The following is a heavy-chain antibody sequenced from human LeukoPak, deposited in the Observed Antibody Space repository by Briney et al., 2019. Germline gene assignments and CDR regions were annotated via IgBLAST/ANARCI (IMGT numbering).Heavy chain of an antibody. J-gene: IGHJ4*02. CDR3: ARERIYIAFDY. V-gene: IGHV3-48*03. D-gene: IGHD4-11*01. Sequence: GGSLRLTCAASGFTFSSYEMNWVRQAPGKGLEWVSYISSSGSTIYYADSVKGRFTISRDNAENSLYLQMNSLRAEDTAVYYCARERIYIAFDYWGQGTLVTVSS. CDR2: ISSSGSTI. CDR1: GFTFSSYE.